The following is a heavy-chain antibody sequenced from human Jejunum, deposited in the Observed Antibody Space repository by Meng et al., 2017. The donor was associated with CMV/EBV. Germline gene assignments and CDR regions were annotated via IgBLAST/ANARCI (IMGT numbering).Heavy chain of an antibody. CDR1: GFTFSSYG. CDR3: AKVPGSGYYGIDY. J-gene: IGHJ4*02. Sequence: SGFTFSSYGLSWGRQVAGKGLEWVSISYSGGSSTFYADSVKGRFTISSDNSKNTLYLQMDSLRAEDTAIYYCAKVPGSGYYGIDYWGQGTLVTVSS. CDR2: SYSGGSST. V-gene: IGHV3-23*03. D-gene: IGHD3-22*01.